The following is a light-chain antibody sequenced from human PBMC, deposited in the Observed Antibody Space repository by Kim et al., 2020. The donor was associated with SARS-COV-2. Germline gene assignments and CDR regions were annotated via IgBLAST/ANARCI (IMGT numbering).Light chain of an antibody. CDR3: CSCAGGTTYVFETGTKVTNCV. Sequence: QSALTQPASVSESPGQSITISCTGTSSDVGSSNLVSWYQQHPGKAPKLLIYEGTMRPSGVSSRFSGSKSGSTASLTISGLQADDEADYYCCSCAGGTTYVFETGTKVTNCVFGTGTKVTVL. CDR1: SSDVGSSNL. J-gene: IGLJ1*01. V-gene: IGLV2-23*01. CDR2: EGT.